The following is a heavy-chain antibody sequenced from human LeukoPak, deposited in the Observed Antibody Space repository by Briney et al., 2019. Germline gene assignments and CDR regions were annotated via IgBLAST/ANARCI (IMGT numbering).Heavy chain of an antibody. V-gene: IGHV4-59*12. CDR2: IYYSGST. Sequence: PSETLSLTCTVSGGSISDYSWSWIRQPPGKGLEWIGYIYYSGSTNYNPSLKSRVTISVDTSKNQFSLKLSSVTAADTAVYYCARAGDFWSGYYFDYWGQGTLVAVSS. CDR1: GGSISDYS. CDR3: ARAGDFWSGYYFDY. D-gene: IGHD3-3*01. J-gene: IGHJ4*02.